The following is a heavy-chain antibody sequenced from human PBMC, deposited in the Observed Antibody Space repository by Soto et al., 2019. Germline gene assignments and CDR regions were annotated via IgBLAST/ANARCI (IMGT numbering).Heavy chain of an antibody. D-gene: IGHD3-10*01. V-gene: IGHV1-69*19. J-gene: IGHJ4*02. Sequence: QVQLVQSGAEMKKPGSSVKVSCQSSGGTFNTYAMNWVRQAPGQGPEWMGDISPMFGAANYAPKFQGRXTITADEXXXXXXXXXSXLTSEDTALYFCAREVQVHTPAFVYWGQGTLVTVSS. CDR1: GGTFNTYA. CDR2: ISPMFGAA. CDR3: AREVQVHTPAFVY.